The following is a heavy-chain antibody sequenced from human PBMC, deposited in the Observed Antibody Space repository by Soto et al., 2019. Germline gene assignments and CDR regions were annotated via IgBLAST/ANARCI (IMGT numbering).Heavy chain of an antibody. J-gene: IGHJ6*02. CDR3: ARDLTSLSIAVAGVPYYYYYGMYV. D-gene: IGHD6-19*01. Sequence: PSQTLSLTCAISGDSVSSNSAAWNWIRQSPSRGLEWLGRTYYRSKWYNNYAVSVKSRITINPDTSKNQFSLQLNSVTPEDTAVYYCARDLTSLSIAVAGVPYYYYYGMYVWGQGTTVTVSS. V-gene: IGHV6-1*01. CDR1: GDSVSSNSAA. CDR2: TYYRSKWYN.